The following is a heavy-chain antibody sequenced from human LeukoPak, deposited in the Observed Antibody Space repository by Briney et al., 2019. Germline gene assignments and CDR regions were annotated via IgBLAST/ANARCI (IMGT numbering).Heavy chain of an antibody. J-gene: IGHJ6*03. D-gene: IGHD2-2*01. Sequence: GGSLRLSCAASGFTFSSYWMSWVRQAPGKGLEWVANIKQDGSEKYYVDSVKGRFTISRDNAKNSLYLQMNSLRAEDTAVYYCARTIGGIVVPVDYYYYMDVWGKGTTVTVSS. CDR1: GFTFSSYW. V-gene: IGHV3-7*01. CDR3: ARTIGGIVVPVDYYYYMDV. CDR2: IKQDGSEK.